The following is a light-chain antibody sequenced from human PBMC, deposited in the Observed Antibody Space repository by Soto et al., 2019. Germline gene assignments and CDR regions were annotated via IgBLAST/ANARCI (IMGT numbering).Light chain of an antibody. V-gene: IGKV1-9*01. CDR1: QGISSY. J-gene: IGKJ5*01. CDR2: AAS. Sequence: DIQLTQSPSLLSASVGDRVTITCRASQGISSYLAWYQQKPGKAPKLLIYAASTLQSGVPSRCSGSGSGTEFTLTISSLQPEDFATYYCQQLNSYPAITFGQGTRLEIK. CDR3: QQLNSYPAIT.